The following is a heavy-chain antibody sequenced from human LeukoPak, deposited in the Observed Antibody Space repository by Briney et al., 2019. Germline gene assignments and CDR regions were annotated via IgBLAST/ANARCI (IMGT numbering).Heavy chain of an antibody. CDR2: IYSGGST. V-gene: IGHV3-66*02. CDR3: AREAYDSNSLAFDI. CDR1: GFTVSSNY. D-gene: IGHD3-22*01. J-gene: IGHJ3*02. Sequence: PGGSLRLSCAASGFTVSSNYMSWVRQAPGKGVEWVSVIYSGGSTYYSDSVTGRFTISRDNSKNTLYLQMNSLRAEDTAVYYCAREAYDSNSLAFDIWGQGTMVTVSS.